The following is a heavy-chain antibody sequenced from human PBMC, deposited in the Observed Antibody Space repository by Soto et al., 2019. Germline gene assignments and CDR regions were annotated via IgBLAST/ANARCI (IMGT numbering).Heavy chain of an antibody. V-gene: IGHV3-21*01. Sequence: GGSLRLSCAASGFTFSSYSMNWVRQAPGKGLEWVSSISSSSSYIYYADSVKGRFTISRDNAKNSLYLQMNSLRAEDTAVYYCARDPGGNVPAAIYWFDPWGQGTLVTVSS. D-gene: IGHD2-2*02. CDR1: GFTFSSYS. CDR3: ARDPGGNVPAAIYWFDP. CDR2: ISSSSSYI. J-gene: IGHJ5*02.